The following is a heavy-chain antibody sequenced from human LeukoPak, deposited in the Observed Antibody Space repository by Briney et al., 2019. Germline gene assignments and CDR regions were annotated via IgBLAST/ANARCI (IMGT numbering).Heavy chain of an antibody. CDR3: ARQLWSGPLAGTYYFDY. V-gene: IGHV4-59*01. Sequence: SETLSLTCTVSGGSISSYYWSWIRQPPGKGLEWIGYIYYNGITNYNPSLTSRVTISVDTSKNQFSLKLSSVTAADTAVYYCARQLWSGPLAGTYYFDYWGQGTLVTVSS. CDR2: IYYNGIT. J-gene: IGHJ4*02. CDR1: GGSISSYY. D-gene: IGHD3-3*01.